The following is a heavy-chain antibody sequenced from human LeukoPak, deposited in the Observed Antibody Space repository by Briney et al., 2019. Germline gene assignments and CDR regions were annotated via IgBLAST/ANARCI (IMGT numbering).Heavy chain of an antibody. CDR2: ISGSGGST. D-gene: IGHD5-12*01. CDR3: AKISGYVVTYYYMDV. J-gene: IGHJ6*03. Sequence: GGSLRLSCAASGFTFSSYAMSWVRQAPGKGLEWVSAISGSGGSTYYADSVKGRFTISRDNSKNTLYLQMNSLRAEDTAVYYCAKISGYVVTYYYMDVWGKGTTVTVSS. V-gene: IGHV3-23*01. CDR1: GFTFSSYA.